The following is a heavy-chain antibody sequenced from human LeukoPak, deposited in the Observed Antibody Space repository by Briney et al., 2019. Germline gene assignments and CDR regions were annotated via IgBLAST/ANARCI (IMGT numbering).Heavy chain of an antibody. V-gene: IGHV3-20*04. J-gene: IGHJ6*02. Sequence: GGSLRLSCAASGFMFTIYGMSWVRHVPGKGLEWVSGIYWNGGSTGYADPVKGRFTISRDNAKNSQYLQMSSLRAEDTAFYYCAREGYCSVTSCAYAMDVWGQGTTVTVSS. CDR2: IYWNGGST. CDR1: GFMFTIYG. CDR3: AREGYCSVTSCAYAMDV. D-gene: IGHD2-2*01.